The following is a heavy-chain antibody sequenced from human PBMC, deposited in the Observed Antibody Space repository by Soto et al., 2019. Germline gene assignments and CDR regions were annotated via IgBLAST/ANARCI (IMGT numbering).Heavy chain of an antibody. CDR1: GGSTTSGAYY. J-gene: IGHJ5*02. CDR3: ARVSATGTRWFDP. D-gene: IGHD6-13*01. V-gene: IGHV4-31*03. CDR2: INYRGTT. Sequence: QVRLQESGPGLVKPSQTLSLTCTVSGGSTTSGAYYWGWVRQQPGKGREWIAYINYRGTTYYNPSLKSRVTMSIDTSKNYFSLNVTSLSAADTAVYYCARVSATGTRWFDPWGQGTLVTVSS.